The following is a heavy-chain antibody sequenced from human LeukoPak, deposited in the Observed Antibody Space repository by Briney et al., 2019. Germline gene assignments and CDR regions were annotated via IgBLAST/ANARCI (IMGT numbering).Heavy chain of an antibody. CDR2: ISAYNGNT. Sequence: GASVKVSCKASGYTFTSYGISWVRQAPGQGLESMGWISAYNGNTNYAQKLQGRVTMTTDTSTSTAYMELRSLRSDDTAVYYCASLYCSSTSCYPPFDPWGQGTLVTVSS. J-gene: IGHJ5*02. CDR1: GYTFTSYG. CDR3: ASLYCSSTSCYPPFDP. V-gene: IGHV1-18*01. D-gene: IGHD2-2*01.